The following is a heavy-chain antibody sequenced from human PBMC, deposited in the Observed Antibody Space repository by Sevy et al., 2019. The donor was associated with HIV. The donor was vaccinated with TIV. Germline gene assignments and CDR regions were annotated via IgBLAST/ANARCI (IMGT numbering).Heavy chain of an antibody. CDR2: VNTASGDT. V-gene: IGHV1-3*04. J-gene: IGHJ4*01. CDR3: ARDFCSGGSCYSAFVY. Sequence: ASVKVSCKGSGCTFNNYIIYWVRQAPGQSLEWMGWVNTASGDTKYSQKFQGRVIITTDTSARTVYMELNNLRSEDTAFYFCARDFCSGGSCYSAFVYWGHGTLVTVSS. D-gene: IGHD2-15*01. CDR1: GCTFNNYI.